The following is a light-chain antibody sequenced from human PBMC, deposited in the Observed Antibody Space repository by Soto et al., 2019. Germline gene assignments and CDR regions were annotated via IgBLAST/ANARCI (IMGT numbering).Light chain of an antibody. V-gene: IGLV4-69*01. CDR1: SGHSSYA. CDR3: QTWGTGFQV. CDR2: LDNDGSH. Sequence: QPVLTQSPSASASLGASVRLTCTLSSGHSSYAIAWHQQQPEKGPRFLMRLDNDGSHIKGDGIPDRFSGSSSGAERYLTISSLQFDDEADYYCQTWGTGFQVFGGGTKVTVL. J-gene: IGLJ2*01.